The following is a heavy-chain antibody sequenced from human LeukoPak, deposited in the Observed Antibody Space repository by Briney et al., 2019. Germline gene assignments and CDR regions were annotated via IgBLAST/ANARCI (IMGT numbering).Heavy chain of an antibody. V-gene: IGHV3-7*05. D-gene: IGHD6-25*01. CDR2: IKQDGSEK. CDR3: ATVDQRLAYDY. CDR1: GFTFSLYW. Sequence: PGGSLRLSCATSGFTFSLYWMNWVRQAPGKGLEWVANIKQDGSEKYYVDSVKGRFTISRDNAKNSLYLQMNSLRAEDTAVYYCATVDQRLAYDYWGQGTLVTVSS. J-gene: IGHJ4*02.